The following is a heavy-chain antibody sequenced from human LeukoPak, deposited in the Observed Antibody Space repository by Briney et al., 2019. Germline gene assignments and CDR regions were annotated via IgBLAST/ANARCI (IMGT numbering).Heavy chain of an antibody. J-gene: IGHJ4*02. CDR3: ARHGYDTGNFQAHFDS. CDR2: INYNGRT. Sequence: SETLSLTCTVSGGSISSHYWSWIRQPPGKGLQWIGYINYNGRTNYNPSLTSRVTVSVDTSKNQFSLKPSSVTAADTAVYYCARHGYDTGNFQAHFDSWGQGILVTVSS. D-gene: IGHD3-9*01. V-gene: IGHV4-59*08. CDR1: GGSISSHY.